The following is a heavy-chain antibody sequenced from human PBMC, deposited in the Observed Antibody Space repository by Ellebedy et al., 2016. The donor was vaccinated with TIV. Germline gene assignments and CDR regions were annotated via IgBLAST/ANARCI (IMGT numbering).Heavy chain of an antibody. D-gene: IGHD1-26*01. CDR2: INTDGSSI. Sequence: GGSLRLSCAASGFTFSSNWMHWVRQGPGKGLVWVSRINTDGSSIRYADSVKGRFTISRDNAKNTLYLQMNSLRVEDTAVYYCTRDLTGTYYGRFDSWGQGILVTVSS. V-gene: IGHV3-74*01. J-gene: IGHJ4*02. CDR1: GFTFSSNW. CDR3: TRDLTGTYYGRFDS.